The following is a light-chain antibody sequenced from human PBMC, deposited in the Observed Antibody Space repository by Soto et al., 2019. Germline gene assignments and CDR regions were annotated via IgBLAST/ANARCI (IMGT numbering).Light chain of an antibody. CDR2: AAS. CDR3: QQSYSFPYT. CDR1: RSISNY. Sequence: DIQMTQSPSSLSASAGDRVTITCRASRSISNYLNWYQQKPGKAPKVLIYAASSVLSGVPSRFSGSGSGTDFNLTISSLQPEDFAIYYCQQSYSFPYTFGRGTKVEIK. J-gene: IGKJ2*01. V-gene: IGKV1-39*01.